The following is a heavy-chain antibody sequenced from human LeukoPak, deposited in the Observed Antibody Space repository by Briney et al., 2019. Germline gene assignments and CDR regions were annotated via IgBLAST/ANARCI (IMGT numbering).Heavy chain of an antibody. CDR1: GFTFSSYA. J-gene: IGHJ4*02. CDR3: AKDAPLAYCGGDCYFFDY. D-gene: IGHD2-21*02. Sequence: GGSLRLSCAASGFTFSSYAMSWVRQAPGKGLEWVSAISGSGGSTYYADSVKGRFTISRDNSKNTLYLQVNSLRAEDTAVYYCAKDAPLAYCGGDCYFFDYWGQGTLVTVSS. CDR2: ISGSGGST. V-gene: IGHV3-23*01.